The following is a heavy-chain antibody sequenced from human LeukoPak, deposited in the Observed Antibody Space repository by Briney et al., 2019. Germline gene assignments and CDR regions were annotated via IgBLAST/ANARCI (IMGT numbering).Heavy chain of an antibody. V-gene: IGHV3-53*01. CDR3: ARDLAVAGRDAFDI. CDR2: IYSGGST. J-gene: IGHJ3*02. CDR1: GFTVSSNY. D-gene: IGHD6-19*01. Sequence: PGGSLRLSCAASGFTVSSNYMSWVRQAPGKGLEWVSVIYSGGSTYYADSVKGRFTISRDNSKNTLYLQMNSLRAEDTAVYYCARDLAVAGRDAFDIWGQGTMVTVSS.